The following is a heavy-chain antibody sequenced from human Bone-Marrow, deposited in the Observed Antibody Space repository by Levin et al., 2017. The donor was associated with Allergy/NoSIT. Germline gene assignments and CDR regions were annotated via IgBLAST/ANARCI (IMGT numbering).Heavy chain of an antibody. J-gene: IGHJ6*02. CDR1: GGSITNNNW. Sequence: SETLSLTCSVSGGSITNNNWWTWVRQSPGKGLEWIGEIYHVGSTNYNPSLKSRVTILVDTSKNQFSLKLNSVTAADTAVYYCDSVIIWNQYYLDVWGQGTTVTVSS. CDR3: DSVIIWNQYYLDV. D-gene: IGHD2/OR15-2a*01. CDR2: IYHVGST. V-gene: IGHV4-4*02.